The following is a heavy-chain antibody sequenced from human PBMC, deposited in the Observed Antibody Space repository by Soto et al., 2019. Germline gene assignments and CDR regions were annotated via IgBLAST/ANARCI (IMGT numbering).Heavy chain of an antibody. Sequence: GGSLRLSCAASGFTFSSYAMHWVRQAPGKGLEWVAVISYDGSDKYYADSVKGRFTISRDNSKNTLYLQMNSLRVEDTAVYYCARYIVVVTATYAFDIWGQGTMVTVSS. CDR1: GFTFSSYA. CDR3: ARYIVVVTATYAFDI. CDR2: ISYDGSDK. V-gene: IGHV3-30-3*01. D-gene: IGHD2-21*02. J-gene: IGHJ3*02.